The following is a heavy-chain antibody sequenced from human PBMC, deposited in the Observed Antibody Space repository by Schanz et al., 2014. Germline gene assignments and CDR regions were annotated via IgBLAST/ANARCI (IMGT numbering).Heavy chain of an antibody. Sequence: EVQLLESGGGLVRPGGSLRLSCAASGFTFSSYTMNWVRQAPGKGLEWVSAISGSGGSTVYADSVKGRFTISRDNSNNTVFLQMNSLRAEDTAVYYCAKDFFIRVARRVIISHDAIDIWGQGTKVTVSS. J-gene: IGHJ3*02. CDR2: ISGSGGST. CDR1: GFTFSSYT. V-gene: IGHV3-23*01. CDR3: AKDFFIRVARRVIISHDAIDI. D-gene: IGHD3-10*01.